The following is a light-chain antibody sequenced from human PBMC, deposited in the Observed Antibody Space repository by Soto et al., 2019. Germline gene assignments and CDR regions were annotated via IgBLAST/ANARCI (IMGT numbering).Light chain of an antibody. CDR1: TSDVGGYNY. V-gene: IGLV2-14*01. CDR3: SSYTTRDNLV. CDR2: EVI. J-gene: IGLJ1*01. Sequence: QSVLTQPASVSGSPGQSITISCTGTTSDVGGYNYVSWYQQYPGKAPKLIISEVINRPSGVSDRFSGSKSGYTASLTISGLQPEDEADYYCSSYTTRDNLVFGAGNKVTVL.